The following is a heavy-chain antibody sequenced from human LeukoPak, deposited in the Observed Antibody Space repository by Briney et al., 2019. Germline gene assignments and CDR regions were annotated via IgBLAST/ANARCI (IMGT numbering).Heavy chain of an antibody. Sequence: SETLSLTCAVSGGSISSGGYSWSWIRQPPGKGLEWIGYIYHSGSTYYNPSLKSRVTISVDTSKNQFSLKLSSVTAADTAVYYCATTAVVRSGTFWFDPWGQGTLVTVSS. J-gene: IGHJ5*02. CDR2: IYHSGST. CDR3: ATTAVVRSGTFWFDP. V-gene: IGHV4-30-2*02. D-gene: IGHD3-10*01. CDR1: GGSISSGGYS.